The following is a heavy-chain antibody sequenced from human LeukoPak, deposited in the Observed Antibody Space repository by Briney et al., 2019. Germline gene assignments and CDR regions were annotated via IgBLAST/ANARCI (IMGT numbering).Heavy chain of an antibody. J-gene: IGHJ4*02. CDR1: GFTFSSYA. V-gene: IGHV3-33*08. Sequence: GGSLRLACAASGFTFSSYAMSWVRQAPGKGLEWVAVIWYDGSNKHYAESVKGRFSISRDNSKSTPYLQMNSLRAEDTAVYYCARARGVSTGYRPIDYWGQGTLVTVSS. CDR2: IWYDGSNK. D-gene: IGHD3-22*01. CDR3: ARARGVSTGYRPIDY.